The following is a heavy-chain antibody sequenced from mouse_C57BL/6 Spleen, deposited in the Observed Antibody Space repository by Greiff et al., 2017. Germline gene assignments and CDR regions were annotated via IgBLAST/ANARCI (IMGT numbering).Heavy chain of an antibody. J-gene: IGHJ2*01. V-gene: IGHV1-15*01. Sequence: QVQLQQSGAELVRPGASVTLSCKASGYTFTDYEMHWVKQTPVHGLEWIGAIDPETGGTAYNQKFKGKAILTADKSSSTAYMELRSLTSEDSAVYYCTREGDRGTFDYWGQGTTLTVSS. D-gene: IGHD3-3*01. CDR2: IDPETGGT. CDR3: TREGDRGTFDY. CDR1: GYTFTDYE.